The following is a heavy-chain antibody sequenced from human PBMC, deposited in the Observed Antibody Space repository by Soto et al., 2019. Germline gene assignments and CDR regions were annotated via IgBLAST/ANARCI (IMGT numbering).Heavy chain of an antibody. CDR1: GYTFTSYG. Sequence: AXVKVSCKASGYTFTSYGISWVRQAPGQGLEWMGWISAYNGNTNYAQKLQGRVTMTTDTSTSTAYMELRSLRSDDTAVYYCARDDYLTGPFQHWGQGTLVTVSS. D-gene: IGHD4-17*01. CDR3: ARDDYLTGPFQH. V-gene: IGHV1-18*01. J-gene: IGHJ1*01. CDR2: ISAYNGNT.